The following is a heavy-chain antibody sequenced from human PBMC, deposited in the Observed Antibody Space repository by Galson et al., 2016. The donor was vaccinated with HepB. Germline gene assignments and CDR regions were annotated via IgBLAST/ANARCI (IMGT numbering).Heavy chain of an antibody. CDR3: ARESDYNIHSFYY. J-gene: IGHJ4*02. D-gene: IGHD3-10*01. Sequence: SLRLSCAASGFTFTSYAMSWVRQAPGKGLEWVSYISGSGGSTFYADSVKGRFTISRDNSKNTLDLQMSSLRVEDTAVYYCARESDYNIHSFYYWGQGTLVTVSS. CDR2: ISGSGGST. V-gene: IGHV3-23*01. CDR1: GFTFTSYA.